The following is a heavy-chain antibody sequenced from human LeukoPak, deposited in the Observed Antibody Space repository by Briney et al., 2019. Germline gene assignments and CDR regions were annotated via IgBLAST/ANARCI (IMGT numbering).Heavy chain of an antibody. CDR1: GYTFTSYA. V-gene: IGHV1-3*01. Sequence: ASVKVSCKASGYTFTSYAMHWVRQAPGQRLEWMGWINAGNGNTKYSQKFQGRVTITRDTSASTAYMELSSLRSDDTAVYYCARDLPSYYDILTGPHTYYYYGMDVWGQGTTVTVSS. CDR2: INAGNGNT. J-gene: IGHJ6*02. D-gene: IGHD3-9*01. CDR3: ARDLPSYYDILTGPHTYYYYGMDV.